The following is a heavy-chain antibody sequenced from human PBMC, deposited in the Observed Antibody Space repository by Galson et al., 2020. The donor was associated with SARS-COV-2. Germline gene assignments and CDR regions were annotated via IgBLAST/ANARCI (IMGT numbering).Heavy chain of an antibody. CDR2: IDPSDSYT. J-gene: IGHJ4*02. Sequence: HGESLKISCKGSGYIFSNYWISWVRQMPGKGLEWMGRIDPSDSYTKYSPSFQGHVTISVDESSSTAYLQWSSLKASDTAMYYCARYDFWSGAFDYWGQGTLVTVSS. V-gene: IGHV5-10-1*01. D-gene: IGHD3-3*01. CDR3: ARYDFWSGAFDY. CDR1: GYIFSNYW.